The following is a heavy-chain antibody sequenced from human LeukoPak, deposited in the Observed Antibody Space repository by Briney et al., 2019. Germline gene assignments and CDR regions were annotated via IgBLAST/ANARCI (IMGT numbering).Heavy chain of an antibody. CDR1: GGTFSSYA. J-gene: IGHJ6*02. CDR3: ARVPDYDYVSEHQIIYYYGMDV. CDR2: IIPIFGTA. V-gene: IGHV1-69*13. D-gene: IGHD3-16*01. Sequence: SVKVSCKASGGTFSSYAISWVRQAPGQGLEWMGGIIPIFGTANYAQKFQGRVTITADESTSTAYMELSSLRSEDTAVYYCARVPDYDYVSEHQIIYYYGMDVWGQGTTVTVSS.